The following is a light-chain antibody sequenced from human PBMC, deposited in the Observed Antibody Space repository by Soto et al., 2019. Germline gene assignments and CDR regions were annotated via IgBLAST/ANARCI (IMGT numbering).Light chain of an antibody. Sequence: DLQMTQSPSTLSASVGDRVTITCRASQSISSWLAWYQQKPGKAPKLLIYDASSLESGVPSRFSGSGSGTEFTLTISSLQPDDFATYYCQQYNSYPLFGQGTKLEIK. CDR1: QSISSW. J-gene: IGKJ2*01. CDR3: QQYNSYPL. V-gene: IGKV1-5*01. CDR2: DAS.